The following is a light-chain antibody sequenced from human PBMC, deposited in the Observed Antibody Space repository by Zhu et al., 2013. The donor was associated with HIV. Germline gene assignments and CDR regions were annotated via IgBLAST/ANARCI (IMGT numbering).Light chain of an antibody. J-gene: IGKJ1*01. Sequence: EIVLTQSPGTLSLSPGERATLSCRASQSVSSSYLAWYQQKPGQAPRLLIYGASSRATGIPDRFSGSGSGTDFTLTISRLEPEDFAVYYCQQYGSSPAWTFGQGTNGGNQT. CDR2: GAS. V-gene: IGKV3-20*01. CDR3: QQYGSSPAWT. CDR1: QSVSSSY.